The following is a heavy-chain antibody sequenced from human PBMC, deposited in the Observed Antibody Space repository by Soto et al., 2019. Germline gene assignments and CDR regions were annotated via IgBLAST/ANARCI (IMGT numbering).Heavy chain of an antibody. D-gene: IGHD3-16*01. J-gene: IGHJ4*02. CDR1: GFTFSNFG. Sequence: GGSLRLSCTASGFTFSNFGIHWLRQAPGEGLEWVAVISYDETTKYYADSAKGRFTISRDNSKNTVYLQMNSLKSADTSVYYCARDNQANRWSLGGYFDHCGQGPLVTVSS. CDR3: ARDNQANRWSLGGYFDH. CDR2: ISYDETTK. V-gene: IGHV3-30-3*01.